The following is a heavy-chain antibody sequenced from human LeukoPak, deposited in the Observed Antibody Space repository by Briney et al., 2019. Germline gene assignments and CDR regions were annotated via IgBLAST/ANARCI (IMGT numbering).Heavy chain of an antibody. D-gene: IGHD5-18*01. V-gene: IGHV3-7*01. CDR2: TKQDGSEN. CDR3: ARYNYGQNYYYYYYIDV. J-gene: IGHJ6*03. Sequence: PGGSLRLSCAASGFTFTSYWMSWVRQAPGKGLEWVANTKQDGSENYYVDSVKGRFTISRDTAKNSLYLQMNSLRAEDTAVYYCARYNYGQNYYYYYYIDVWGKGTTVTISS. CDR1: GFTFTSYW.